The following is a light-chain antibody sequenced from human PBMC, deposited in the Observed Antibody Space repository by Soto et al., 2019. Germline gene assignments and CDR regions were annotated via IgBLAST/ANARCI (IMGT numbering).Light chain of an antibody. CDR1: SSDVGGYIY. J-gene: IGLJ1*01. V-gene: IGLV2-14*01. Sequence: QSVLTQPASVSGSPGQSITISCTGTSSDVGGYIYVSWYQQHPGKAPKLMIYDVTSRPSGVSYRFSGSTSVNSASLTISGLQADDEADYYCCLYIGATTYVFGTGTKVTVL. CDR2: DVT. CDR3: CLYIGATTYV.